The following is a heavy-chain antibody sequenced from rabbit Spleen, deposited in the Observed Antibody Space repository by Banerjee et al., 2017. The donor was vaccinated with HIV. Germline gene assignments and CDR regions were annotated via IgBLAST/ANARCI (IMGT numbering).Heavy chain of an antibody. CDR1: GFSFSSGYD. J-gene: IGHJ6*01. CDR3: ARDTGSSFSSYGMDL. D-gene: IGHD8-1*01. CDR2: ISIGDGKT. V-gene: IGHV1S40*01. Sequence: QSLEESGGGLVKPGASLTLTCKASGFSFSSGYDMCWVRQAPGKGLEWIACISIGDGKTYYASWAKGRFTISKTSSTTVTLQMTSLTVADTATYFCARDTGSSFSSYGMDLWGQGTLVTVS.